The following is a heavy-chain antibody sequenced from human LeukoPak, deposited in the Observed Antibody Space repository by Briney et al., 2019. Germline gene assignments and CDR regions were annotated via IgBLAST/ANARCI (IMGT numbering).Heavy chain of an antibody. CDR1: GGSFSGYY. D-gene: IGHD1-26*01. V-gene: IGHV4-59*01. CDR3: ARDKGSGSQVWFDP. Sequence: SETLSLTCAVYGGSFSGYYWTWIRQPPGKGLEWIGYIYYTGSTNYNPSLKSRVTISIDTSKNQFSLKLSSVTAADTAVYYCARDKGSGSQVWFDPWGQGTLVTVSS. CDR2: IYYTGST. J-gene: IGHJ5*02.